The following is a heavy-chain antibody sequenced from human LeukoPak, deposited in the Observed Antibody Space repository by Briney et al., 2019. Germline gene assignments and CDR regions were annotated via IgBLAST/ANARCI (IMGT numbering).Heavy chain of an antibody. CDR2: IGPNGAST. CDR1: GFTFSNHF. V-gene: IGHV3-64D*06. D-gene: IGHD3-9*01. CDR3: VKDLTGTWSFDY. Sequence: GSLRLSCSTSGFTFSNHFMHWVRQAPGKGLEYVSSIGPNGASTLYADSVKGRFTISRDNSKNALYLQLTSLRLEDTALYYCVKDLTGTWSFDYWGQGTLATVSS. J-gene: IGHJ4*02.